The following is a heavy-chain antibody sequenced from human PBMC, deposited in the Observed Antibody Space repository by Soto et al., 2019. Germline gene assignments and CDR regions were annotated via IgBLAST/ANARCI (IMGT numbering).Heavy chain of an antibody. CDR1: GFTFSDYY. D-gene: IGHD3-10*01. CDR3: ARSRAYYYGPYAFDI. J-gene: IGHJ3*02. V-gene: IGHV3-11*04. Sequence: GGSLRLSCAASGFTFSDYYMSWIRQAPGKGLEWVSYISSSGSTIYYADSVKGRFTISRDNAKNSLYLQMNSLRAEDTAVYYCARSRAYYYGPYAFDIWGQGTMVTVSS. CDR2: ISSSGSTI.